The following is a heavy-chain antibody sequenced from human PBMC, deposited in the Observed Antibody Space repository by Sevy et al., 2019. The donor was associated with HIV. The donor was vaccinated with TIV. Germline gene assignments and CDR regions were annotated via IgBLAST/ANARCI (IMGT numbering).Heavy chain of an antibody. D-gene: IGHD3-22*01. CDR2: IYHSGTT. CDR1: AGSLTSEAYY. CDR3: VSHYDTSGYYFDY. Sequence: SETLSLTCSVSAGSLTSEAYYWSWIRQHPGKGLEWIGYIYHSGTTYYNPSLKGRVTMSIDTSKEYFSLNLSSVTAVDTAVYYCVSHYDTSGYYFDYWGQGTLVTVSS. J-gene: IGHJ4*02. V-gene: IGHV4-31*03.